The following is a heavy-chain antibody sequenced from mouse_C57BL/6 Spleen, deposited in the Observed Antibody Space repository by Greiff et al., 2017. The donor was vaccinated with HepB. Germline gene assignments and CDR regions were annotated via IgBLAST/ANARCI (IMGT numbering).Heavy chain of an antibody. CDR2: IRNKANGYTT. V-gene: IGHV7-3*01. Sequence: EVMLVESGGGLVQPGGSLSLSCAASGFTFTDYYMSWVRQPPGKALEWLGFIRNKANGYTTEYSASVKGRFTISRDNSQSILYLQMNALRAEDSATYYCARYTTVVHLDYWGQGTTLTVSS. CDR1: GFTFTDYY. J-gene: IGHJ2*01. D-gene: IGHD1-1*01. CDR3: ARYTTVVHLDY.